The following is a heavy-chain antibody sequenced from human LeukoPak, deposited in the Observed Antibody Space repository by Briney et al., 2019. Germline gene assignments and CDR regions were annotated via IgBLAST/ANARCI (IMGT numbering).Heavy chain of an antibody. CDR2: IIPIFGTA. V-gene: IGHV1-69*05. D-gene: IGHD4-17*01. CDR1: GGTFSSYA. J-gene: IGHJ4*02. CDR3: ARGVDYGDYAFDY. Sequence: SVKVSCKASGGTFSSYAISWVRQAPGQGLEWMGRIIPIFGTANYSQKLQGRDTITTVQSTGTAYMELSSLRSEDTAVYYCARGVDYGDYAFDYWGQGTLVTVSS.